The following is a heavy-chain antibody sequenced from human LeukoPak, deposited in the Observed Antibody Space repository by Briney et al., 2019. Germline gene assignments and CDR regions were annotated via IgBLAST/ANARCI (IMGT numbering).Heavy chain of an antibody. V-gene: IGHV3-21*01. Sequence: GGSLRLSCAASGFTFSSYSMNWVRQAPGKGLEWVSSISSSSSYIYYADSVKGRFTISRDNAKNSLYLQMNSLRAEDTAVYYCARDVNYYDSSGSYYWGQGTLVTVSS. CDR3: ARDVNYYDSSGSYY. CDR1: GFTFSSYS. J-gene: IGHJ4*02. D-gene: IGHD3-22*01. CDR2: ISSSSSYI.